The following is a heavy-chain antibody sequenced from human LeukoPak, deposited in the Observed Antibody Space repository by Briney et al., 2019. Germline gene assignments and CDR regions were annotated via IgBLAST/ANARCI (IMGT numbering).Heavy chain of an antibody. CDR2: ISAYNGNT. V-gene: IGHV1-18*01. CDR3: ARVGYSGYDWGYYYYYMDV. Sequence: ASVKVSCKASGYTFTSYGISWVRQAPGQGLEWMGWISAYNGNTNYAQKFQGRVTITADESTSTAYMELSSLRSEDTAVYYCARVGYSGYDWGYYYYYMDVWGKGTTVTVSS. J-gene: IGHJ6*03. CDR1: GYTFTSYG. D-gene: IGHD5-12*01.